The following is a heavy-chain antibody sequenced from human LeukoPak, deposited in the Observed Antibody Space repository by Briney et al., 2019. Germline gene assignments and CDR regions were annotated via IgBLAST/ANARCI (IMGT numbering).Heavy chain of an antibody. Sequence: GGSLRLSCAASGFTFSNYAMSWVSQAPGKGLEWVSVIGGSNGITFYVGSVKGRFTISRDNSKDTLYLQMNSLRAEDTAVYYCARNENSGWGYFDYWGQGTLVTVSS. D-gene: IGHD5-12*01. V-gene: IGHV3-23*01. CDR1: GFTFSNYA. CDR2: IGGSNGIT. CDR3: ARNENSGWGYFDY. J-gene: IGHJ4*02.